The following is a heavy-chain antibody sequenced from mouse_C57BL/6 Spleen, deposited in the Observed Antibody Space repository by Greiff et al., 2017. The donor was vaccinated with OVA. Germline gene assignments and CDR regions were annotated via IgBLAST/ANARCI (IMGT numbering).Heavy chain of an antibody. D-gene: IGHD2-4*01. CDR3: ARFDYEWAMDD. CDR1: GYTFTSYW. Sequence: QVQLQQPGAELVKPGASVKLSCKASGYTFTSYWMHWVKQRPGQGLEWIGMIHPNSGSTNYNEKFKSKATLTVDKSSSTAYMQLSSLTSEDSAVYYCARFDYEWAMDDWGQGTSVTVSS. J-gene: IGHJ4*01. CDR2: IHPNSGST. V-gene: IGHV1-64*01.